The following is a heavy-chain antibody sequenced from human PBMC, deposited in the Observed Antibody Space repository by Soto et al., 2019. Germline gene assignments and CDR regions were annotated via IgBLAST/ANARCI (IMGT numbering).Heavy chain of an antibody. CDR2: IGGSGGGT. V-gene: IGHV3-23*01. J-gene: IGHJ4*02. CDR1: GFTFTNAW. CDR3: ALLRGYYFDY. D-gene: IGHD2-8*01. Sequence: GGSLRLSCLTSGFTFTNAWMSWVRQAPGKGLEWVSTIGGSGGGTSYADFVRGRFTISRDNSRNTLYLQMNSLRAEDTAVYYCALLRGYYFDYWGQGTLVTVSS.